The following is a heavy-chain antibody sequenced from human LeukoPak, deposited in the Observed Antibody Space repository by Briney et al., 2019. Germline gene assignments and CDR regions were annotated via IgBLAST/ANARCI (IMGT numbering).Heavy chain of an antibody. CDR3: TTLRIDCSGGSCEIDY. J-gene: IGHJ4*02. V-gene: IGHV3-73*01. Sequence: PGGSLRLSCAASGFTFSGSAMHWVRQASGKGLEWVGRIRSKTNSYATAYAASVKGRFTISRDDSKNTAYLQMNSLKTEDTAVYYCTTLRIDCSGGSCEIDYWRQGTLVSVSS. D-gene: IGHD2-15*01. CDR2: IRSKTNSYAT. CDR1: GFTFSGSA.